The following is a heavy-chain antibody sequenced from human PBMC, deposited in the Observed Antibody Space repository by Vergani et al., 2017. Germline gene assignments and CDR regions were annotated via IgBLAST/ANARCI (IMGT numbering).Heavy chain of an antibody. CDR2: ISAYNGDT. CDR1: DYTFTNYG. J-gene: IGHJ4*02. Sequence: QVQLVQSGAEVKKPGASVRVSCKASDYTFTNYGISWVRQAPGQGLEWMGWISAYNGDTNYAQKLHGRVTMTTDASTSTAYMELRSLRSDDTAVYYCARGQFWSGYLIPDYWGQGTLVTVSS. CDR3: ARGQFWSGYLIPDY. D-gene: IGHD3-3*01. V-gene: IGHV1-18*01.